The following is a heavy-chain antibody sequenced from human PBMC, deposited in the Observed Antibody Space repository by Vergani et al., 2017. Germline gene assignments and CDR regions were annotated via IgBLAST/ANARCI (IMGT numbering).Heavy chain of an antibody. CDR3: ARGHSCSSTSCYVFDAFDI. CDR2: IYYSGST. D-gene: IGHD2-2*01. J-gene: IGHJ3*02. CDR1: GGSISSGDYY. Sequence: QVQLQESGPGLVKPSQTLSLSCTVSGGSISSGDYYWSWIRQPPGKGLEWIGYIYYSGSTYYNPSLKSRVTISVDTSKNQFSLKLSSVTAADTAVYYCARGHSCSSTSCYVFDAFDIWGQGTMVTVSS. V-gene: IGHV4-30-4*08.